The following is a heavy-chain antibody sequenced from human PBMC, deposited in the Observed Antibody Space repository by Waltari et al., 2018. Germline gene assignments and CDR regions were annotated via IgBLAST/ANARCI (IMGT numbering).Heavy chain of an antibody. J-gene: IGHJ5*02. V-gene: IGHV1-69*01. CDR1: GDTFINYA. CDR3: ARGEAAAGLNWFDP. CDR2: MCPMCGTA. Sequence: QVQLVQSGAEVKKPGSSVKVSCKASGDTFINYAITWVRQAPGQGLEWMGGMCPMCGTANYAQKCQGRVTITADESTSTAYMELSSLRSEDTAVYYCARGEAAAGLNWFDPWGQGTLVTVSS. D-gene: IGHD6-13*01.